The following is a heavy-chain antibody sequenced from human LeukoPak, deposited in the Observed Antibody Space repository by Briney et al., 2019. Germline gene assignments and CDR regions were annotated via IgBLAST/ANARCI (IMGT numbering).Heavy chain of an antibody. CDR1: GFTISSNY. J-gene: IGHJ4*02. D-gene: IGHD6-19*01. V-gene: IGHV3-53*01. CDR3: ASYSSLDY. CDR2: IYSGGST. Sequence: GGSLRLSCAATGFTISSNYMSWVRQAPGKGLEGVSIIYSGGSTFYADSVKGRFTISRDNSKNTLYLQMNSLRAEDTAVYYCASYSSLDYWGQGTLVTVSS.